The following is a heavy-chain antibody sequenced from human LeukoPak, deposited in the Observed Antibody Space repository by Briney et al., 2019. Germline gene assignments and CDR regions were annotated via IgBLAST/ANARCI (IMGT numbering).Heavy chain of an antibody. CDR2: IYPGDSDT. V-gene: IGHV5-51*01. J-gene: IGHJ6*02. D-gene: IGHD2-2*01. Sequence: PGESLKISFKGSGYSFTSYWIGWVRQMPGKGLEWMGIIYPGDSDTRYSPSFQGQVTISADKSISTAYLQWSSLKASDTAMYYCARPGWCSSTSCQEYYGMDVWGQGTTVTVSS. CDR3: ARPGWCSSTSCQEYYGMDV. CDR1: GYSFTSYW.